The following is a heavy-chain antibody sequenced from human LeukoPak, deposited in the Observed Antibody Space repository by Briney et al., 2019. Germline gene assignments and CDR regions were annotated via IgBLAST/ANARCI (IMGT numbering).Heavy chain of an antibody. CDR2: ISYDGSNK. Sequence: GRSLRLSCAASGFTFSTYGMHWVRQAPGKGLEWVAVISYDGSNKYYGDSVKGRFTISRDNSKNTLYLQMNSLRAEDTAVYYCAKDDSGYQIYQFYGMDVWGQGTTVTVSS. J-gene: IGHJ6*02. CDR1: GFTFSTYG. D-gene: IGHD5-12*01. V-gene: IGHV3-30*18. CDR3: AKDDSGYQIYQFYGMDV.